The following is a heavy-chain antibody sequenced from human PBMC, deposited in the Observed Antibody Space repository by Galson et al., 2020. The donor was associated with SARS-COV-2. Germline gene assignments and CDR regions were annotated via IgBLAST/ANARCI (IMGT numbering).Heavy chain of an antibody. D-gene: IGHD6-13*01. V-gene: IGHV3-49*03. J-gene: IGHJ6*02. CDR3: TRDPPYIAAAGYYYYGMDV. CDR2: IRSKAYGGTT. Sequence: GGSLRLSCTASGFTFGDYAMSWFRQAPGKGLEWVGFIRSKAYGGTTEYAASVKGRFTISRDDSKSIAYLQMNSLKTEDTAVYYCTRDPPYIAAAGYYYYGMDVWGQGTTVTVSS. CDR1: GFTFGDYA.